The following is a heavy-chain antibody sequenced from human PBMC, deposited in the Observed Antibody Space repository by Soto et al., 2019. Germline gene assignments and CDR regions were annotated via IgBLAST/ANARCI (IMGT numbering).Heavy chain of an antibody. CDR2: ISSSGNLI. CDR3: AREHSNYGMDV. V-gene: IGHV3-48*03. D-gene: IGHD3-22*01. Sequence: PGGSLRLSCAYSGVTLSGYEMNWVRQAPGKGLEWVAYISSSGNLIHYADSVKGRFTISRDNAKNSLFLQMNSLRVEDTAVYYCAREHSNYGMDVWGQGTTVTVYS. CDR1: GVTLSGYE. J-gene: IGHJ6*02.